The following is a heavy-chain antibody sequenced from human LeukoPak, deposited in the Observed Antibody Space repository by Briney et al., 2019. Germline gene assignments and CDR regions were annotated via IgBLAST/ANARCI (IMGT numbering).Heavy chain of an antibody. CDR3: ARVVYDSSGYKFDY. CDR1: GGSISSYY. CDR2: IYFTGST. J-gene: IGHJ4*02. V-gene: IGHV4-59*12. D-gene: IGHD3-22*01. Sequence: SETLSLTCTVSGGSISSYYWSWIRQPPGKGLEWIGYIYFTGSTNYNPSLKSRVTISVDTSNNQFSLKLSSVTAADTAMYYCARVVYDSSGYKFDYWGQGTLVTVSS.